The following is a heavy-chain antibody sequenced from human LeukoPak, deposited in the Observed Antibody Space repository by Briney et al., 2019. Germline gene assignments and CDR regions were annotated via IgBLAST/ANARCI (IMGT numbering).Heavy chain of an antibody. Sequence: GGSLRLSCAASGFSFSGYGMHWVRQAPGKGLEWVAFIRYDGSNEYYADSVKGRFTISRDNSKNTLYLQMNSLRAEDTAVYYCAKDRRIKIAVAGSGYFDYWGQGTLVTVSS. D-gene: IGHD6-19*01. V-gene: IGHV3-30*02. CDR2: IRYDGSNE. CDR1: GFSFSGYG. CDR3: AKDRRIKIAVAGSGYFDY. J-gene: IGHJ4*02.